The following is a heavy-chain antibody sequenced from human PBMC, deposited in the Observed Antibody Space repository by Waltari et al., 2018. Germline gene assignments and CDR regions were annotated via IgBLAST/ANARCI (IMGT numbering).Heavy chain of an antibody. D-gene: IGHD3-16*01. CDR3: AKDNQDGLGGYFDY. J-gene: IGHJ4*02. V-gene: IGHV3-9*01. CDR2: ISWNSGSI. Sequence: EVQLVESGGGLVQPGRSLRLSCAASGFTFDDYAMHWVRQAPGKGLEWVSGISWNSGSIGYADSVKGRFTISRDNAKNSLYLQMNSLRAEDTALYYCAKDNQDGLGGYFDYWGQGTLVTVSS. CDR1: GFTFDDYA.